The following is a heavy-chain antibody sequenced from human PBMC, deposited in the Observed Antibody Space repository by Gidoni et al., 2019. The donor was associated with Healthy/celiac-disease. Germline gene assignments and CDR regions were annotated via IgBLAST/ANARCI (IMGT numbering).Heavy chain of an antibody. J-gene: IGHJ6*03. D-gene: IGHD2-2*01. CDR2: IIPSFGTA. CDR3: AREAYCSSTSCPQDYYYYMDV. V-gene: IGHV1-69*06. Sequence: QVQLVQSGAEVKKPGSSVKVSCKASGGPFSRYAISWVRQAPGQGLEWMGGIIPSFGTANYAQKFQGRVTITADKSTSTAYMELSSLRSEDTAVYYCAREAYCSSTSCPQDYYYYMDVWGKGTTVTVSS. CDR1: GGPFSRYA.